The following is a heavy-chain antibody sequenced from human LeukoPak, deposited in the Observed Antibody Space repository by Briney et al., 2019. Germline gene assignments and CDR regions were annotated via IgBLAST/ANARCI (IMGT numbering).Heavy chain of an antibody. CDR1: GFSLSTSGVG. CDR3: AHTKLPDYDYVWGSYPWDY. D-gene: IGHD3-16*02. CDR2: IYWDDDN. Sequence: SGPTLVKPTQTLTLTCTFSGFSLSTSGVGVGWIRQPPGKALEWLALIYWDDDNRYSPSLKNRLTITKDTSKNQVVLTMTNMDPVDTATYYCAHTKLPDYDYVWGSYPWDYWGQGTLVTVSS. J-gene: IGHJ4*02. V-gene: IGHV2-5*02.